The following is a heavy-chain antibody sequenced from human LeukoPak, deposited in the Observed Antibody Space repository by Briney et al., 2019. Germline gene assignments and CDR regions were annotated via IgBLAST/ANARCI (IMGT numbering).Heavy chain of an antibody. CDR3: AILPGYSSGWYEVNY. CDR1: GFTFSSYA. Sequence: GGSLRLSCAASGFTFSSYAMSWVRQAPGKGLEWVSGISGSGDNTYYADSVKGRFTISRDDSRNTLYLQMNSPRAEDTAVYYCAILPGYSSGWYEVNYWGQGTLVTVSS. CDR2: ISGSGDNT. V-gene: IGHV3-23*01. D-gene: IGHD6-13*01. J-gene: IGHJ4*02.